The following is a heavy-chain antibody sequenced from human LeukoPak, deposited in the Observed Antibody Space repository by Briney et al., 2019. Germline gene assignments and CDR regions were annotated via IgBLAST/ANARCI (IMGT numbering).Heavy chain of an antibody. Sequence: SETLSLTCTVSDGSISSYYWSWIRQPPGKGLEWIGYIYYSGSTNYNPSLKSRVTISVDTSKNQFSLKLSSVTAADTAVYYCARHALWGYSSGWFNDAFDIWGQGTMVTVSS. J-gene: IGHJ3*02. CDR2: IYYSGST. D-gene: IGHD6-19*01. V-gene: IGHV4-59*08. CDR3: ARHALWGYSSGWFNDAFDI. CDR1: DGSISSYY.